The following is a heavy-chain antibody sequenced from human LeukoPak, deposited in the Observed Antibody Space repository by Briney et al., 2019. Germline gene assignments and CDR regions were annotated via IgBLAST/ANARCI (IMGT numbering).Heavy chain of an antibody. CDR1: AGSIRNYY. V-gene: IGHV4-59*08. CDR2: VSNSGST. D-gene: IGHD3-22*01. Sequence: PSETLSLTCSVSAGSIRNYYWTWIRQPPGKGLEWIGHVSNSGSTKYNPSLKSRVTISIDTSKKHFSLKLSSVTAVDTAVYYCASRAYYDSSGLDYWGQGILVTVSS. J-gene: IGHJ4*02. CDR3: ASRAYYDSSGLDY.